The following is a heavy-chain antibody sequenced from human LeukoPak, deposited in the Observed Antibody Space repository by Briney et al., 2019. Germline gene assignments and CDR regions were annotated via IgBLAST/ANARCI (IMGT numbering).Heavy chain of an antibody. CDR3: ARGLYSSSSRTPIAVDY. CDR2: ISSSSSYI. J-gene: IGHJ4*02. Sequence: GGSLRLSCAASGFTFSSYSMNWVGQAPGQGLEWVSSISSSSSYIYYADSVKGRFTISRDNAKNSLYLQMNSLRAEDTAVYYCARGLYSSSSRTPIAVDYWGQGTLVTVSS. V-gene: IGHV3-21*01. CDR1: GFTFSSYS. D-gene: IGHD6-6*01.